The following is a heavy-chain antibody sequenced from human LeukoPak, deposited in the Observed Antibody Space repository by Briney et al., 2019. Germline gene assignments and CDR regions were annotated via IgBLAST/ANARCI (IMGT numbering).Heavy chain of an antibody. Sequence: GESLKISCKASGYSFTTYWIGWVRQMPGKGLEWMGSIYPGDSDTTYDPSFQGQVTISADKSISTAYLQWNSLKASDTAIYYCARGLYSGYYMSGYWGQGTRVTVSS. D-gene: IGHD5-12*01. V-gene: IGHV5-51*01. J-gene: IGHJ4*02. CDR1: GYSFTTYW. CDR2: IYPGDSDT. CDR3: ARGLYSGYYMSGY.